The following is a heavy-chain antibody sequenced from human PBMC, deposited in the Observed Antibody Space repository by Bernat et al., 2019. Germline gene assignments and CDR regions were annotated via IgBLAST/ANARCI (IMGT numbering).Heavy chain of an antibody. Sequence: QVQLVESGGGVVQPGRSLRLSCAASGFTFSSYAMHWVRQAPGKGLEWVAGISYDGSNKYYADSVKGRFTISRDNSKNTLLLQMNSLRAEGTAVYYCAREAYYYMDVWGKGTTVTVSS. J-gene: IGHJ6*03. CDR2: ISYDGSNK. CDR1: GFTFSSYA. V-gene: IGHV3-30*01. CDR3: AREAYYYMDV.